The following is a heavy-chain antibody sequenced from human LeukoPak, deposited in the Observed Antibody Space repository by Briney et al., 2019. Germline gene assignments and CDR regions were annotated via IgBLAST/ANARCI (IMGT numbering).Heavy chain of an antibody. V-gene: IGHV1-69*13. D-gene: IGHD1-1*01. CDR2: IIPIFGTA. Sequence: ASVKVSCKASGGTFSSYAISWVRQAPGQGLKWMGGIIPIFGTANYAQKFQGRVTITADESTSTAYMELSSLRSEDTAVYYCARGEYNWNDGYGAFDIWGQGTMVTVSS. CDR3: ARGEYNWNDGYGAFDI. J-gene: IGHJ3*02. CDR1: GGTFSSYA.